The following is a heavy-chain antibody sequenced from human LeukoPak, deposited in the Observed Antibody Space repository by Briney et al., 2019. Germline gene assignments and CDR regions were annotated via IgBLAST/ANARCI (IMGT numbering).Heavy chain of an antibody. CDR1: GYSFITYW. CDR3: ATSLRGAYDV. V-gene: IGHV5-51*01. CDR2: IYPGDSDT. D-gene: IGHD4-17*01. Sequence: GESLIFCWKGSGYSFITYWIGWVRQMPGKGLEWMGIIYPGDSDTEYSPSFRGQVIISVDKSIRTAYLQWSSLKASDTAVYYCATSLRGAYDVWGQGKVVSVSS. J-gene: IGHJ3*01.